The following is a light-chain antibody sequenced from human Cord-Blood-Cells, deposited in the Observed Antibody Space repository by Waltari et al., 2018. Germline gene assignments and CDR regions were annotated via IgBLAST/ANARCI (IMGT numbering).Light chain of an antibody. CDR1: QDISNY. Sequence: DIQMTKSQYSLSASVADRVTITCQASQDISNYLNWYQQKPGKAPKLLIYDASNFETGVPSRFSGSGSGTDFTFTISSLQPEDIATYYCQQYDNLPFTFGPGTKVDIK. CDR2: DAS. J-gene: IGKJ3*01. V-gene: IGKV1-33*01. CDR3: QQYDNLPFT.